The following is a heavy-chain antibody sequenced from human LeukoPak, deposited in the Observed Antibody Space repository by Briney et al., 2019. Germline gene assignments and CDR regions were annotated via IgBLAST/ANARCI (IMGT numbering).Heavy chain of an antibody. CDR3: ARLGYSVSWTDC. D-gene: IGHD6-13*01. CDR2: IYYSGST. Sequence: SETRSLTCTVSGGSISSSSHYWGWIRQPPGKGLEWIGSIYYSGSTYYNPSLKSRVTISVDTSKNQFSLRLSSVTAADMAVYFCARLGYSVSWTDCWGQGTLVTVSS. J-gene: IGHJ4*02. V-gene: IGHV4-39*01. CDR1: GGSISSSSHY.